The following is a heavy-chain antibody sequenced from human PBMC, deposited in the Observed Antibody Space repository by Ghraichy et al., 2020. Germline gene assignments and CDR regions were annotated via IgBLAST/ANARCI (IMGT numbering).Heavy chain of an antibody. CDR2: ISAYNDNT. Sequence: AAVKVSCKASGYTFTSSGISWVRQAPGQGLEWMGWISAYNDNTNYAQKLQGRVTMTTDTSTNTAYMELRSLGSDDTAVYYCARKVTTNPYYYYYMDVWGKGTTVTVSS. V-gene: IGHV1-18*01. D-gene: IGHD4-11*01. CDR3: ARKVTTNPYYYYYMDV. J-gene: IGHJ6*03. CDR1: GYTFTSSG.